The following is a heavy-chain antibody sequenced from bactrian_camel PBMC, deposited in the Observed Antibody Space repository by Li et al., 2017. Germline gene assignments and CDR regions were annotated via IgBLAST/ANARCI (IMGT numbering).Heavy chain of an antibody. J-gene: IGHJ4*01. Sequence: DVQLVESGGGSVQAGGSLRLSCAYSGLQYSRYCLGWFRQAPGKEREGLAAIYVDDGSTYYADSVQGRFTISQDNAKNTVYLEMNNLNQEDTARYYCAVDRGTGCKFRAGTAYWGQGTQVTVS. CDR2: IYVDDGST. D-gene: IGHD6*01. CDR1: GLQYSRYC. CDR3: AVDRGTGCKFRAGTAY. V-gene: IGHV3S31*01.